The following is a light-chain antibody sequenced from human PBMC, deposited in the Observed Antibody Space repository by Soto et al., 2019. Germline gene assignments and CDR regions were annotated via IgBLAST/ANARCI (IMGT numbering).Light chain of an antibody. J-gene: IGKJ5*01. V-gene: IGKV3-11*01. CDR1: QSVSSN. CDR3: QQRSNFIT. Sequence: EIVMTQSPGTLSVSPGERVIFSCRASQSVSSNLAWYQQKRGQTPRLLIYGASTRATGIPDRFSGSGSGTDFTLTISSLEPEDFAVYYCQQRSNFITFGQGTRLEIK. CDR2: GAS.